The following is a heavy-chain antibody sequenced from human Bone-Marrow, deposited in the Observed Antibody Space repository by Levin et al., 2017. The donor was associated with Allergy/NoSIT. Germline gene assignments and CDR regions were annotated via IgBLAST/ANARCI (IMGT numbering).Heavy chain of an antibody. D-gene: IGHD3-3*01. CDR1: GFTFSSYG. Sequence: GESLKISCAASGFTFSSYGMHWVRQAPGKGLEWVAVIWYDGSNKYYADSVKGRFTISRDNSKNTLYLQMNSLRAEDTAVYYCARDSLKYYDFWSGYWGNYWFDPWGQGTLVTVSS. CDR2: IWYDGSNK. V-gene: IGHV3-33*01. CDR3: ARDSLKYYDFWSGYWGNYWFDP. J-gene: IGHJ5*02.